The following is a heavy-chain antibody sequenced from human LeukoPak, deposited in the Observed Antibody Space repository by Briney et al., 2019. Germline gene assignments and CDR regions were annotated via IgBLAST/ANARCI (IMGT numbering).Heavy chain of an antibody. V-gene: IGHV1-24*01. D-gene: IGHD1-26*01. CDR2: FDPEDGET. J-gene: IGHJ4*02. CDR3: ATDVLFSGSYRRFDY. Sequence: ASVKVSCKVSGYTLTGLSMHWVRQAPGKGLEWMGGFDPEDGETIYAQKFQGRVTMTEDTSTDTAYMELSSLRSEDTAVYYCATDVLFSGSYRRFDYWGQGTLVTVSS. CDR1: GYTLTGLS.